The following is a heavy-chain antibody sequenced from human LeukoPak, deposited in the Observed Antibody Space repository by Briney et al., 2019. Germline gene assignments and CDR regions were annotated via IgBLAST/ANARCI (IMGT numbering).Heavy chain of an antibody. CDR1: GGSISSGDYY. CDR3: ARVLGYCSSTSCPTYYFDY. CDR2: IYYSGST. Sequence: SQTLSLTCTVSGGSISSGDYYWSWIRQPPGKGLEWIGSIYYSGSTYYNPSLKSRVTISVDTSKNQFSLKLSSVTAADTAVYYCARVLGYCSSTSCPTYYFDYWGQGTLVTVSS. V-gene: IGHV4-30-4*01. D-gene: IGHD2-2*01. J-gene: IGHJ4*02.